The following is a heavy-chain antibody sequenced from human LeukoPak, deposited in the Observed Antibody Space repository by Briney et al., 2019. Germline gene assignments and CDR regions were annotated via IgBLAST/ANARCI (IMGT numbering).Heavy chain of an antibody. J-gene: IGHJ4*02. CDR2: INPSGGST. V-gene: IGHV1-46*01. CDR1: GYTFTSYY. D-gene: IGHD2-21*02. Sequence: ASVKVSCKASGYTFTSYYMHWVRQAPGQGLEWMGIINPSGGSTSYAQKFQGRVTMTRATATSTVNLELSRLRSEGADVYFYSRESVYCGGDCYSDYWGQRTLVTVSS. CDR3: SRESVYCGGDCYSDY.